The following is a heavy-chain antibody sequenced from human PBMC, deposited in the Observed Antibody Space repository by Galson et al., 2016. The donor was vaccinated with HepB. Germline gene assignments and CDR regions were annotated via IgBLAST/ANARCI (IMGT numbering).Heavy chain of an antibody. Sequence: PLSLTCTVSGGSISSGGYYWSWIRQHPGKGLEWIGYIYYSGSTYDNPSLKSRVTISVDTSKNQLSLRLTSVTAADTAVYYCARTEDNSSWQTDGGYFDLWGRGTLVTVSS. CDR3: ARTEDNSSWQTDGGYFDL. D-gene: IGHD6-13*01. V-gene: IGHV4-31*03. J-gene: IGHJ2*01. CDR1: GGSISSGGYY. CDR2: IYYSGST.